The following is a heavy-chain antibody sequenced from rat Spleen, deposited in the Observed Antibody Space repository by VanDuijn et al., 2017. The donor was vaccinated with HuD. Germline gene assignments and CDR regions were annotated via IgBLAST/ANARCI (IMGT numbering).Heavy chain of an antibody. V-gene: IGHV5-31*01. CDR2: ITKAAGKV. D-gene: IGHD2-5*01. Sequence: EVQLVESGGGLVQPGRSLKLSCVASGFTFNNYGMTWIRQAPGKGLEWVASITKAAGKVHYPDSVKGRFTISRDTAQNTLYLQMNSPTSEDTATYYCTRGGYFRHWGQGVMVTVSS. J-gene: IGHJ2*01. CDR3: TRGGYFRH. CDR1: GFTFNNYG.